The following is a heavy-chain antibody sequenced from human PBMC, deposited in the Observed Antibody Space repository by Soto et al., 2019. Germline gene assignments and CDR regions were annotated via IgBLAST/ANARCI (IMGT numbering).Heavy chain of an antibody. CDR2: IYTSGRT. Sequence: SETLSLTCTVSGGSISSYYWSWIRQPAGKGLEWIGRIYTSGRTNYNPSLKSRVTMSLDTSKNQFSLKLTSVTAADTALYYCARGNCSSPNCYSFSGYYGMDVWGQGTTVTVSS. J-gene: IGHJ6*02. CDR1: GGSISSYY. D-gene: IGHD2-2*01. V-gene: IGHV4-4*07. CDR3: ARGNCSSPNCYSFSGYYGMDV.